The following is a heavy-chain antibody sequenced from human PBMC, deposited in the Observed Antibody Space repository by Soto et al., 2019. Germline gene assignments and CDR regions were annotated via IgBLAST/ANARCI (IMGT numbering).Heavy chain of an antibody. D-gene: IGHD6-13*01. CDR1: GGSISSGGYY. CDR2: IYYSGTT. J-gene: IGHJ6*02. V-gene: IGHV4-30-4*01. CDR3: ARVGVHSSSWTRAHYYGMDV. Sequence: SETLSLTCTVSGGSISSGGYYWSWIRQHPGKGLEWIGYIYYSGTTYYNPSLKSRVTISVDRSKNQFSLKLSSVTAADTAVYYCARVGVHSSSWTRAHYYGMDVWGQGTTVTVSS.